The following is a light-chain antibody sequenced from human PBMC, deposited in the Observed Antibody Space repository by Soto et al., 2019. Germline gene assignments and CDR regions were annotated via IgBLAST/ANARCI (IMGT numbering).Light chain of an antibody. J-gene: IGKJ3*01. Sequence: EIVLTQSPGTLSLSPGERATLSCRASQSVSSSYLAWYQQKPGQAPSLLIYGASSRATGIPDRFSGSGSGTGFTLTISRLEPEDFAVYYCQQYGSSPVRFTFGPGTKVDIK. CDR2: GAS. V-gene: IGKV3-20*01. CDR3: QQYGSSPVRFT. CDR1: QSVSSSY.